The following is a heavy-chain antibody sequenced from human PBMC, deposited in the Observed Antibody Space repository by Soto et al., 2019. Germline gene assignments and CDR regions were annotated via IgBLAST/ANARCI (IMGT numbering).Heavy chain of an antibody. CDR1: GYTFTSYD. D-gene: IGHD3-16*01. V-gene: IGHV1-8*01. CDR3: ARDRVWGVDV. Sequence: QVKLVQSGAEVKKPGASVKVSCKASGYTFTSYDINWVRQATGQGLEWMGWMNPHSGNTGYAQKFQGRVTMTRNTSISTAYMELRSMRSEDTAVNYCARDRVWGVDVWGQGTTVTVSS. J-gene: IGHJ6*02. CDR2: MNPHSGNT.